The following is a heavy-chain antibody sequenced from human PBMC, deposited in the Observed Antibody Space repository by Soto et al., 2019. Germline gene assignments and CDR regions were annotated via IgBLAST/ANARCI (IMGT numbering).Heavy chain of an antibody. J-gene: IGHJ4*02. CDR2: INSDGSST. Sequence: PGGSLRLSCAASGFTFSSYWMHWVRQAPGKGLVWVSRINSDGSSTSYADSVKGRFTISRDNAKNTLYLQMNSLRAEDTAVYYCARDPSRHYDFWSGYYILSNFDYWGQGTLVTVSS. CDR1: GFTFSSYW. CDR3: ARDPSRHYDFWSGYYILSNFDY. D-gene: IGHD3-3*01. V-gene: IGHV3-74*01.